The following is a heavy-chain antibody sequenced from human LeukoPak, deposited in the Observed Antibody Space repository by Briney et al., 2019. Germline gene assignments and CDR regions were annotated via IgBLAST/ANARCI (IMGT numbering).Heavy chain of an antibody. Sequence: GGSLRLSCAASGFTFSNYNMNWVRQAPGKGLEWVSSISSSSSTIYYADSVKGRFTISRDNAKNSLYLQMNSLRDEDTAVYYCARGIKNYYGMDVWGQGTTVTVSS. J-gene: IGHJ6*02. V-gene: IGHV3-48*02. CDR1: GFTFSNYN. CDR3: ARGIKNYYGMDV. CDR2: ISSSSSTI. D-gene: IGHD3-10*01.